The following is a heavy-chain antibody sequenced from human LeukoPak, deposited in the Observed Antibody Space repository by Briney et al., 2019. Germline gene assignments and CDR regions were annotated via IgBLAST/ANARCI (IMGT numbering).Heavy chain of an antibody. D-gene: IGHD2-21*02. J-gene: IGHJ4*02. CDR1: GGTFSSYA. Sequence: GASVKVSCKASGGTFSSYAISWVRQAPGQGLEWMGRIFPIFGTANYAQKFQGRVTITADKSTSTAYMELSSLRSEDTAVYYCARGSIVVVTAANFDYWGQGTLVTVSS. CDR3: ARGSIVVVTAANFDY. V-gene: IGHV1-69*06. CDR2: IFPIFGTA.